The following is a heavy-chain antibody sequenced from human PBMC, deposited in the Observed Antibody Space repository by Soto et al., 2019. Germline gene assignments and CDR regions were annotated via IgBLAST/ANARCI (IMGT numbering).Heavy chain of an antibody. CDR1: GFTYSTYT. V-gene: IGHV3-30-3*01. CDR2: ISYDGNNK. D-gene: IGHD1-7*01. CDR3: ARDGVSSTEYTCNYGNYFDY. Sequence: GGSLRLSCAASGFTYSTYTMHWVRQAPGKGLEWVAVISYDGNNKFYADSVKGRFTISRDSTKQTLYLQMNSLRPDDTAMYYCARDGVSSTEYTCNYGNYFDYWGQGALVTVSS. J-gene: IGHJ4*02.